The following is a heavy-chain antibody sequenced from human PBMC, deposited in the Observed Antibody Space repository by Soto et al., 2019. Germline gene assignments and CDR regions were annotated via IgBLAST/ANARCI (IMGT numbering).Heavy chain of an antibody. D-gene: IGHD2-8*01. V-gene: IGHV1-18*04. Sequence: ASVKVSCKTSGYTFSNYAISWVRQAPGQGLEWMGWVSPYNGNANYTEKFQGRVSMTTDTSTTTAYMELTSLTSEDAAIYYCATAISLIMAAPGCWGQGTLCAVSS. CDR2: VSPYNGNA. CDR1: GYTFSNYA. CDR3: ATAISLIMAAPGC. J-gene: IGHJ4*03.